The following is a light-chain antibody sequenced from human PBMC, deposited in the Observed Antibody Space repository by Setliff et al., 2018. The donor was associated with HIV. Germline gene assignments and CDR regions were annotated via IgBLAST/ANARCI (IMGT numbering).Light chain of an antibody. CDR1: SSDVGDYDF. J-gene: IGLJ2*01. CDR3: SSYAGSNNPVV. CDR2: EVN. V-gene: IGLV2-8*01. Sequence: QSVLAQPRSVSGSPGQSVTISCTGTSSDVGDYDFVSWYQQHPDKAPKLILYEVNKRPSGVPDRFSGSKSGNTASLTVSGLQADDEADYYCSSYAGSNNPVVFGGGTKVTV.